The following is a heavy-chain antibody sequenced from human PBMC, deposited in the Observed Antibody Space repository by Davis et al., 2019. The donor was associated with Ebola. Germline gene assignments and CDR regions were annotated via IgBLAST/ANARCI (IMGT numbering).Heavy chain of an antibody. Sequence: GESLKISCAASGFTFSSYAMHWVRQAPGKGLEWVAVISYDGSNKYYADSVKGRFTISRDNSKNALYLQMNSLRAEDTAVYYCAKPRGTATIYRDAFDIWGQGTMVTVSS. CDR2: ISYDGSNK. J-gene: IGHJ3*02. CDR1: GFTFSSYA. D-gene: IGHD5-24*01. V-gene: IGHV3-30-3*02. CDR3: AKPRGTATIYRDAFDI.